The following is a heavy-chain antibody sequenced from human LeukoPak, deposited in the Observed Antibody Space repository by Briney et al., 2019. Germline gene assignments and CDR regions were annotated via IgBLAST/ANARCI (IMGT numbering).Heavy chain of an antibody. D-gene: IGHD3-10*01. CDR3: ARDGVLLWFGETPNYFDY. CDR2: ISYDGSNK. Sequence: PGRSLRLSCAASGFTFSSYAMHWVRQAPGKGLEWVAVISYDGSNKYYADSVKGRFTISRDNSKNTLYLQMNSLRAEDTAVYYCARDGVLLWFGETPNYFDYWGQGTLVTVSS. CDR1: GFTFSSYA. J-gene: IGHJ4*02. V-gene: IGHV3-30-3*01.